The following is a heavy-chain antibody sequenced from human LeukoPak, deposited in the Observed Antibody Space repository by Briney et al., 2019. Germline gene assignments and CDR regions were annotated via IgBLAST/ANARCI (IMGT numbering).Heavy chain of an antibody. CDR3: ARERQNKDFWSGGDY. CDR1: GFTSSSYW. CDR2: IKQDGSEQ. J-gene: IGHJ4*02. D-gene: IGHD3-3*01. V-gene: IGHV3-7*01. Sequence: PGGSLRLSCAASGFTSSSYWMSWVRQAPGKGLEWVANIKQDGSEQYYVDSVKGRFTISRDNAKNSLYLQMNTLRPEDTAVYYCARERQNKDFWSGGDYWGQGTLVTVSS.